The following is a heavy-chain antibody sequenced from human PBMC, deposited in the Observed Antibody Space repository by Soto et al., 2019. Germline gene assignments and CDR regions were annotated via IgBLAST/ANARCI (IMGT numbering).Heavy chain of an antibody. V-gene: IGHV1-69*01. Sequence: QVQLVQSGAEVKKPGSSVKVSCQASGGTFNNFAFTWVRQAPGQGLEWLGGIMPVFHTTNIAQTFQDRITVTADDFTTTVYMEMNSLRYDDTAVYYCATATISPVSAPLYHYGMDVWGQGTTVTVSS. CDR2: IMPVFHTT. CDR3: ATATISPVSAPLYHYGMDV. J-gene: IGHJ6*02. CDR1: GGTFNNFA. D-gene: IGHD3-10*01.